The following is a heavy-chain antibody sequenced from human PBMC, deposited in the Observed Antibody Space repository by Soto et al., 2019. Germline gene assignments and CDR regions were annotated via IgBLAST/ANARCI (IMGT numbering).Heavy chain of an antibody. J-gene: IGHJ5*02. Sequence: GGSLRLSCAASGFTFSTFAMNWVRQAPGKGLEWVSGISGSGSSSNYADSVKGRFTISRDNSKNTLFLQMDNLRAEDTAIYYCARDRENYYDTSRLDPWGQGTLVTVYS. CDR3: ARDRENYYDTSRLDP. V-gene: IGHV3-23*01. CDR1: GFTFSTFA. D-gene: IGHD3-22*01. CDR2: ISGSGSSS.